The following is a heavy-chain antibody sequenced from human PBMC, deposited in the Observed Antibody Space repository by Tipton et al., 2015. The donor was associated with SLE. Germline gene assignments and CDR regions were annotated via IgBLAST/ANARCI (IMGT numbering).Heavy chain of an antibody. CDR1: GGSISSHY. D-gene: IGHD2-2*01. V-gene: IGHV4-59*11. Sequence: TLSLTCTVSGGSISSHYWSWIRQPPGKGLEWIGYIDDSGNTDYTPSLKSRVTISVDTSKNQFSLKLSSVTAADTAVYYCASMIVVIPVEARRDGMDVWGQGTLVTVSS. CDR2: IDDSGNT. J-gene: IGHJ6*02. CDR3: ASMIVVIPVEARRDGMDV.